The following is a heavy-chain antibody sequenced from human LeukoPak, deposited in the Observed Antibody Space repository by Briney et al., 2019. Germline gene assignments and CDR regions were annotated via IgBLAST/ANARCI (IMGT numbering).Heavy chain of an antibody. CDR2: INPSGGST. CDR1: GYTFTSYY. Sequence: ASVKVSCKASGYTFTSYYMHWVRQAPGQGLEWMGIINPSGGSTSYAQKFQGRVTMTRDMSTSTVYMELSSLRSEDTAVYYCARSRIVGAITDHWGQGTLVTVSS. D-gene: IGHD1-26*01. V-gene: IGHV1-46*01. J-gene: IGHJ4*02. CDR3: ARSRIVGAITDH.